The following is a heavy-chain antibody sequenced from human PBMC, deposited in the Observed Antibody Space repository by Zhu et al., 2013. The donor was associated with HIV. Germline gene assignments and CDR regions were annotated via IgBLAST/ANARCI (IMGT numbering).Heavy chain of an antibody. CDR3: ARSFLPYTDTYPFDS. CDR2: ISTSNPHT. D-gene: IGHD3-16*02. J-gene: IGHJ4*02. CDR1: GDTLRNSD. V-gene: IGHV1-18*01. Sequence: QGQLVQSGAAVQEPGATLRVSCRAFGDTLRNSDVHWVRQAPGQGLEWMGWISTSNPHTSYAKKFQGRVTMTTDSSTTTADMELRGLTSDDTAVYFCARSFLPYTDTYPFDSWGQGTLVTVSS.